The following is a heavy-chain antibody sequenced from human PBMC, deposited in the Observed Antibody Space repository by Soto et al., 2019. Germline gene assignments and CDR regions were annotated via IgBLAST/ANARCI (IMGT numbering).Heavy chain of an antibody. Sequence: SLTCTVSGGSISSYYWSWIRQPPGKGLEWIGYIYYSGSTNYNPSLKSRVTISVDTSKNQFSLKMNSVTAADTAVYYCARDLCGYCGVDCYPLDFWGKGTTVPVSS. D-gene: IGHD2-21*02. CDR2: IYYSGST. J-gene: IGHJ6*04. CDR3: ARDLCGYCGVDCYPLDF. CDR1: GGSISSYY. V-gene: IGHV4-59*01.